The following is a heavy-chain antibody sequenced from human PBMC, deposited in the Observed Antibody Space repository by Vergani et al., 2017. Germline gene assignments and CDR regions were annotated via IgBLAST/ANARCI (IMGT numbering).Heavy chain of an antibody. D-gene: IGHD3-22*01. Sequence: VQLVQSGAEVKKPGSSVQVSSKASGGTFSSYTISWVRQAPGQGLEWMGRIIPILGIANSAQKLQGRVTITADKSTSTAYMELSSLRSEDTAVDDCARERTMIIDWGQGTRVTVSS. V-gene: IGHV1-69*08. CDR1: GGTFSSYT. CDR2: IIPILGIA. J-gene: IGHJ4*02. CDR3: ARERTMIID.